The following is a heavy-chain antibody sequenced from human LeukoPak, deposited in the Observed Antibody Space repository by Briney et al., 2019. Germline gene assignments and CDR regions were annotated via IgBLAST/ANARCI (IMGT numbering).Heavy chain of an antibody. CDR1: GGSIGSSSYY. V-gene: IGHV4-39*07. J-gene: IGHJ5*02. Sequence: SETLSLTCTVSGGSIGSSSYYWGWIRQPPGKGLEWIGSIYYSGSTYYNPSLKSRVTISVDTSKNQFSLKLSSVTAADTAVYYCARDRATDSSGYLDWFDPWGQGTLVTVSS. CDR3: ARDRATDSSGYLDWFDP. D-gene: IGHD3-22*01. CDR2: IYYSGST.